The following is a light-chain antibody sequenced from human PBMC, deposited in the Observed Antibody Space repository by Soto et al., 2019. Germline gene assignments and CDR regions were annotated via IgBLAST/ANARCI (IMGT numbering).Light chain of an antibody. Sequence: EMVLTQSPGTLSLSPGERATLSCRASQSVSSSYLAWYQQKPGQAPRLLIYGASSRATGIPDRFSGSGSGTDFTLTISRLEPEGFAVYYCQQYGSSPVTFGGGTKVEIK. CDR3: QQYGSSPVT. J-gene: IGKJ4*01. V-gene: IGKV3-20*01. CDR1: QSVSSSY. CDR2: GAS.